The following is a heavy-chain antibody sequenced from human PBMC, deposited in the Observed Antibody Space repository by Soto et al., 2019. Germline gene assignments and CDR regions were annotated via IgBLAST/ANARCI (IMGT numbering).Heavy chain of an antibody. CDR1: DGSIVSLE. Sequence: ETLSVTRTVSDGSIVSLECSRIRQPPGKGLEWIGYIYYSGSTNYDPSLKSRVTISVDTSKNQFSLKLGSVTAADTAVYYCARHSEVVIATYYFDYWGQGTLVTVSS. CDR3: ARHSEVVIATYYFDY. CDR2: IYYSGST. D-gene: IGHD2-21*01. V-gene: IGHV4-59*08. J-gene: IGHJ4*02.